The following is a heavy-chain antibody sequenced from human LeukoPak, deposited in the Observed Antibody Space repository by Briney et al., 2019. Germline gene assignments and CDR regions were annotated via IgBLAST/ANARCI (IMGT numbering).Heavy chain of an antibody. CDR2: SGSDGST. CDR1: GFTFSSYA. Sequence: GGSLRLSCAASGFTFSSYAMSWVRQAPGKGLEWVSTSGSDGSTYYADSVKGRFTISRDNAKNTLFLQMNSLMVEDTAVYYCVRDAAYSPEYWGQGTLVTVS. V-gene: IGHV3-23*01. D-gene: IGHD1-26*01. J-gene: IGHJ4*02. CDR3: VRDAAYSPEY.